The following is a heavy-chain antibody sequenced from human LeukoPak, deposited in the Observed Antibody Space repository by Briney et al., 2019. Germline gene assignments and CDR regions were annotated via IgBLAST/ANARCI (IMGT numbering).Heavy chain of an antibody. CDR2: FYSGGRT. Sequence: SETLSVTCILSGGSISSTSYYWGWIRQPPGTWLEWMGSFYSGGRTYYNPSLKSRVTISVDTSKNQFSLKLTSVTAADTAVYYCATSPYYYYDRSGPNSFDYWGQGTLVTVSS. D-gene: IGHD3-22*01. J-gene: IGHJ4*02. CDR3: ATSPYYYYDRSGPNSFDY. V-gene: IGHV4-39*01. CDR1: GGSISSTSYY.